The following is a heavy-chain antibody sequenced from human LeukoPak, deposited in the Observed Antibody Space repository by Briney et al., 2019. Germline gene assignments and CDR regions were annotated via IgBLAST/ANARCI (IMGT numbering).Heavy chain of an antibody. CDR1: GGSININTYY. V-gene: IGHV4-39*07. Sequence: PSETLSLTCTVSGGSININTYYWGWIRQPPGKGLEWIGSIYYSGSTYYNPSLKSRVTISVDTSKNQFSLKLSSVTAADTAVYYCARASHGWYFDLWGRGTLVTVSS. J-gene: IGHJ2*01. CDR3: ARASHGWYFDL. CDR2: IYYSGST. D-gene: IGHD6-6*01.